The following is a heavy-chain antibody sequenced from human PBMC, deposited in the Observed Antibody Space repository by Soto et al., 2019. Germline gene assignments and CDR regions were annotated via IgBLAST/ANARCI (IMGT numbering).Heavy chain of an antibody. D-gene: IGHD2-2*01. CDR3: ARDSQDIVVVPAAMFGYYYGMDV. J-gene: IGHJ6*02. Sequence: GASVKVSCKASGYTFTSYGISWVRQAPGQGLEWMGWISDYNGNTNYAQKLQGRVTMTTDTSTSTAYMELRSLRSDDTAVYYCARDSQDIVVVPAAMFGYYYGMDVWG. CDR1: GYTFTSYG. V-gene: IGHV1-18*01. CDR2: ISDYNGNT.